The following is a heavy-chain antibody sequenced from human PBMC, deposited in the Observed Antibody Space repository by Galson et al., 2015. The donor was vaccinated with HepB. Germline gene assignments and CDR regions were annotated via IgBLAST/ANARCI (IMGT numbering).Heavy chain of an antibody. CDR2: INPSGGST. Sequence: SVKVSCKASGYTFTSYYMHWVRQAPGQGLEWMGIINPSGGSTSYAQKFQGRVTMTRDTSTSTVYMELSSLRPEDTAVYYCARILGLPADYDGMDVWGQGTTVTVSS. D-gene: IGHD3-16*01. J-gene: IGHJ6*02. CDR1: GYTFTSYY. CDR3: ARILGLPADYDGMDV. V-gene: IGHV1-46*01.